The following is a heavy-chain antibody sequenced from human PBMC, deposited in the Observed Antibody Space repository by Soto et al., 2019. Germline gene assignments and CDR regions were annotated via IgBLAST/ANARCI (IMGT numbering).Heavy chain of an antibody. D-gene: IGHD3-16*01. J-gene: IGHJ3*02. V-gene: IGHV3-21*01. CDR1: GFSFSLYG. CDR2: ISSSSSYI. Sequence: PGGSLRLSCAASGFSFSLYGMQGVRQAPGKGLEWVASISSSSSYIDYADSVKGRFTISRDNAKNSLYLQMNSLRAEDTAVYYCARVRGGAAFDIWGQGTMVTVSS. CDR3: ARVRGGAAFDI.